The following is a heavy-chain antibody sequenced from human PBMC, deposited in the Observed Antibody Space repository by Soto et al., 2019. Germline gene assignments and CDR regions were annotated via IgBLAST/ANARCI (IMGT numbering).Heavy chain of an antibody. CDR2: INPSGGST. CDR1: GYTFTSYY. J-gene: IGHJ4*02. V-gene: IGHV1-46*01. CDR3: ARGYGDYVYFDY. D-gene: IGHD4-17*01. Sequence: QVQLVQSGAEVKKPGASVKVSCKASGYTFTSYYMHWVRQAPGQGLEWMGIINPSGGSTSYAQKFQGRVTMTRDTAPSTVYMELSSLRSEDTAVYYCARGYGDYVYFDYWGQGTLVTVSS.